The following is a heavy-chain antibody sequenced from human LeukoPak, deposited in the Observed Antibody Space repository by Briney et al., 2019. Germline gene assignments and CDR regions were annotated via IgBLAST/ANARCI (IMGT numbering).Heavy chain of an antibody. D-gene: IGHD6-13*01. V-gene: IGHV4-34*01. J-gene: IGHJ3*02. Sequence: PSETLSLTCAVYGGSFSGYYWSWIRQPPGKGLEWIGEINHSGSTNYNPSLKSRVTISVDTSKNQFSLKVSSVTAADTAVYYCARTIAAAGTDAFDIWGQGTMVTVSS. CDR1: GGSFSGYY. CDR3: ARTIAAAGTDAFDI. CDR2: INHSGST.